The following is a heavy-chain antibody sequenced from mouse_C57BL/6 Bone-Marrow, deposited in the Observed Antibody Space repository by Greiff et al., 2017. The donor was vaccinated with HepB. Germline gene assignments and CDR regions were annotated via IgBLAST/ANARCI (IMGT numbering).Heavy chain of an antibody. Sequence: QVQLQQPGAELVRPGTSVKLSCKASGYTFTSYWMHWVKQRPGQGLEWIGVIDPSDSYTNYNQKFKGKATLTVDTSSSTAYMQLRSLTSEDSAVYYCARWGTTVVAPYYFDYWGQGTTLTVSS. CDR2: IDPSDSYT. V-gene: IGHV1-59*01. J-gene: IGHJ2*01. D-gene: IGHD1-1*01. CDR1: GYTFTSYW. CDR3: ARWGTTVVAPYYFDY.